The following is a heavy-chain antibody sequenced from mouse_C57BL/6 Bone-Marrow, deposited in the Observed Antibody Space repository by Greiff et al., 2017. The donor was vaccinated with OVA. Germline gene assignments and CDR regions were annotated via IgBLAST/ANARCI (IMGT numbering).Heavy chain of an antibody. Sequence: EVMLVESEGGLVQPGSSMKLSCTASGFTFSDYYMAWVRQVPEKGLEWVANINYDGSSTYYLDSLKSRFIISRDNAKNILYLQMSSLKSEDTATYYCAREENFFAYWGQGTLVTVSA. CDR3: AREENFFAY. V-gene: IGHV5-16*01. CDR1: GFTFSDYY. J-gene: IGHJ3*01. CDR2: INYDGSST.